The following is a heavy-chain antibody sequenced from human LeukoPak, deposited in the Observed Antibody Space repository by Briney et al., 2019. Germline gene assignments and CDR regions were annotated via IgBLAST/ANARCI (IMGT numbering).Heavy chain of an antibody. V-gene: IGHV3-7*01. Sequence: GGSLRLSCAASGFSFSSYWMSWMRQAPGKGLEWVANIKFDGNEEYYVDTVKGRFTISRDNAKNSLYLQLNSLRVEDTAVYYCKSGGAAPGSFDYWGQGTLVTVSP. CDR1: GFSFSSYW. J-gene: IGHJ4*02. CDR3: KSGGAAPGSFDY. CDR2: IKFDGNEE. D-gene: IGHD1-1*01.